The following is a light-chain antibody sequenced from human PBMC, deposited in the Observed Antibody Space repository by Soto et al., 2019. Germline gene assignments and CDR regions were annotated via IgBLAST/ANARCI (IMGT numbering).Light chain of an antibody. CDR3: QHRNNRPFS. CDR1: QSVSSN. Sequence: EVLITQSPATLSVSPGERATLSCRASQSVSSNLAWYQQKPGQAPRLLIYGASTRATGIPARFSGSGSGTDFTLTISSLEPEDFAVYYCQHRNNRPFSFGPGTKVDIK. J-gene: IGKJ3*01. V-gene: IGKV3D-15*01. CDR2: GAS.